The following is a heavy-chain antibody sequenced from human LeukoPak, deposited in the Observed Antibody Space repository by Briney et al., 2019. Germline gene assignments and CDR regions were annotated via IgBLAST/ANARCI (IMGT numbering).Heavy chain of an antibody. V-gene: IGHV3-15*01. D-gene: IGHD6-19*01. Sequence: AGGSLRLSCATSGFTFSSYAMSWVRQAPGKGLEWVGRIQSKTDGGTTDYAAPVKGRFTMSRDDSKNILYLQMNSLKSEDTAVYYCSTNSSGWYSGAFDIWGQGTMVTVSS. CDR2: IQSKTDGGTT. CDR3: STNSSGWYSGAFDI. CDR1: GFTFSSYA. J-gene: IGHJ3*02.